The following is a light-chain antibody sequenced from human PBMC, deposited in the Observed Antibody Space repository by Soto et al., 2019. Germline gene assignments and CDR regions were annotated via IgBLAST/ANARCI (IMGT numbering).Light chain of an antibody. V-gene: IGLV1-47*01. CDR1: SSNIGRNY. Sequence: QAVVTQPPSASGTPGQRVTISCSGSSSNIGRNYVYWYQQLPGTAPKLLIYRNDQRPSGVPDRLSGSKSGTSASLAISGLRSEDEADYYCAAWDDSLSGLYVFGTGTKVTVL. CDR3: AAWDDSLSGLYV. J-gene: IGLJ1*01. CDR2: RND.